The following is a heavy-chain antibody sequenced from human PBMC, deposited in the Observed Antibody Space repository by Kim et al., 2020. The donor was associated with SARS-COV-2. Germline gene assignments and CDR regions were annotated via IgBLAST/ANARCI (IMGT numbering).Heavy chain of an antibody. Sequence: ASVKVSCKVSGYTLTELSMHWVRQAPGKGLEWMGGFDPEDGETIYAQKFQGRVTMTEDTSTDTAYMELSSLRSEDTAVYYCATYLAFFTHPIGELVCGWFDPWGQGTLVTVSS. CDR3: ATYLAFFTHPIGELVCGWFDP. D-gene: IGHD3-10*01. J-gene: IGHJ5*02. CDR1: GYTLTELS. V-gene: IGHV1-24*01. CDR2: FDPEDGET.